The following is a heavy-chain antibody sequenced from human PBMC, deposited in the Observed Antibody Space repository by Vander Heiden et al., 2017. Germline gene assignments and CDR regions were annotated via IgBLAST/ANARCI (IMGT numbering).Heavy chain of an antibody. CDR3: ARLSGEYYYDSSGYYGANWFDP. Sequence: EVQLVQSGAEVKKPGESLKISCKGSGYSFTSYWIGWVRQMPGKGLEWMGIIYPGDSDTRYSPSFQGQVTISADKSISTAYLQWSSLKASDTAMYYCARLSGEYYYDSSGYYGANWFDPWGQGTLVTVS. CDR1: GYSFTSYW. J-gene: IGHJ5*02. D-gene: IGHD3-22*01. V-gene: IGHV5-51*01. CDR2: IYPGDSDT.